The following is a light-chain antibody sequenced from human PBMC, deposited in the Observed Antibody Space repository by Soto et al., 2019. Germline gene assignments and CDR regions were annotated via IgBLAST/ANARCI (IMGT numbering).Light chain of an antibody. CDR3: QQTYSSPQT. Sequence: DIQMTHSPSSLSASVSDRVTITCRASQTVSIYLNWYRQKPGKAPELLIFAASDLQSGVPSRFSGSGSGTDFTLTISSLQPEDFATYYCQQTYSSPQTFGQGTKVDIK. CDR2: AAS. CDR1: QTVSIY. V-gene: IGKV1-39*01. J-gene: IGKJ1*01.